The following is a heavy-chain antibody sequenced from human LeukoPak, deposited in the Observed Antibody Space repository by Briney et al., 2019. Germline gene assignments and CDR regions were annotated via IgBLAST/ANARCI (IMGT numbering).Heavy chain of an antibody. CDR1: GGSISSYY. CDR3: ARVYPDCSSTSCRSGHAFDI. D-gene: IGHD2-2*01. Sequence: SETLSLTCTVSGGSISSYYWSWIRQPPGKGLEWIGYIYYSGSTNYNPSLKSRVTISVDTSKNQFSLKLSSVTAADTAVYYCARVYPDCSSTSCRSGHAFDIWGQGTMVTVSS. V-gene: IGHV4-59*01. CDR2: IYYSGST. J-gene: IGHJ3*02.